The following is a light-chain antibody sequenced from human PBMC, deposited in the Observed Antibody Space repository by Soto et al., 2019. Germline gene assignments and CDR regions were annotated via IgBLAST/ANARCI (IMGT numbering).Light chain of an antibody. J-gene: IGLJ2*01. CDR1: SGHSNYA. Sequence: QLVRTQSPSASASLGASVKFTCTLNSGHSNYAIAWHQQQPEKGPRYLMKLNSDGTHSKGDGIPDRFSGSSSGAERYLTISSLQSEDEADYYCQTWGTGIQVFGGGTKLTVL. V-gene: IGLV4-69*01. CDR3: QTWGTGIQV. CDR2: LNSDGTH.